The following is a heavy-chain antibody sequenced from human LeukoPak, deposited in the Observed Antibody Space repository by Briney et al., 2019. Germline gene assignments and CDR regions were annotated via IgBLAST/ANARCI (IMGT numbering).Heavy chain of an antibody. Sequence: SETLSLTCTVSGASISSYYWSWIRQPPGKGLEWIGYIYDSGSTNYNPSLKSRVTISVDTSKNQFSLKLSSVTAADTAVYYCARGPGSVLRYFDWLSSNAFDIWSQGTMVTVSS. J-gene: IGHJ3*02. D-gene: IGHD3-9*01. CDR3: ARGPGSVLRYFDWLSSNAFDI. CDR2: IYDSGST. CDR1: GASISSYY. V-gene: IGHV4-59*01.